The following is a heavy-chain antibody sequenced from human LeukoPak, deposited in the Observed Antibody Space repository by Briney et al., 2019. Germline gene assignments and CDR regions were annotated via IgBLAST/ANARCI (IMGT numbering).Heavy chain of an antibody. D-gene: IGHD2-15*01. CDR2: ISYDGSNK. Sequence: GGSLRLSCAASGFTFSSYGMHWVRQAPGKGLEWVAVISYDGSNKYYADSVKGRFTISRDNSKNTLYLQMNSLRAEDTAVYYCAIGARQGYCSGGSCYAGLDYWGQGTLVTVPS. CDR3: AIGARQGYCSGGSCYAGLDY. J-gene: IGHJ4*02. V-gene: IGHV3-30*03. CDR1: GFTFSSYG.